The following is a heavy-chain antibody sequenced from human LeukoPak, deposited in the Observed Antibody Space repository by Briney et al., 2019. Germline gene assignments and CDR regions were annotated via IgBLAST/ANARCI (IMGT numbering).Heavy chain of an antibody. CDR2: IIPIFGTA. CDR1: GGTFSSYA. CDR3: ARKSTYYDSSGYYAY. Sequence: SVKVSCKASGGTFSSYAISWVRQAPGQGLEWMGGIIPIFGTANYAQKFQGRVTITTDESTSTAYMKLSSLRSEDTAVYYCARKSTYYDSSGYYAYWGQGTLVTVSS. V-gene: IGHV1-69*05. D-gene: IGHD3-22*01. J-gene: IGHJ4*02.